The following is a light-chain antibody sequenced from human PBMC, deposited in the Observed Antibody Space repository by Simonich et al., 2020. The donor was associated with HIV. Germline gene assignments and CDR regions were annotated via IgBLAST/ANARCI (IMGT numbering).Light chain of an antibody. Sequence: DIVMTQSPDSLAVSLGERATINCKSSQSVLYSSNNKNYLAWYQQKPGQPPKLLIYWASTGESGVPDRFSGSGSGTDFTLTISSLQAEDVAVYYCQKYYSTPRTFGQGTKVEIK. CDR2: WAS. V-gene: IGKV4-1*01. CDR1: QSVLYSSNNKNY. CDR3: QKYYSTPRT. J-gene: IGKJ1*01.